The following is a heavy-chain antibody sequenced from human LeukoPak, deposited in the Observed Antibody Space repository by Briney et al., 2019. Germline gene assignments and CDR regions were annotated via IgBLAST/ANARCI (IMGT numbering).Heavy chain of an antibody. CDR1: GGSISSSSYY. Sequence: SETLSLTCTVSGGSISSSSYYWGWIRQPPGKGLEWIGSIYYSGSTYYNPSLKSRVTISVDRSKNQFSLKLSSVTAADTAVYYCARGGIAAVPFDPWGQGTLVTVSS. J-gene: IGHJ5*02. CDR3: ARGGIAAVPFDP. D-gene: IGHD6-13*01. CDR2: IYYSGST. V-gene: IGHV4-39*07.